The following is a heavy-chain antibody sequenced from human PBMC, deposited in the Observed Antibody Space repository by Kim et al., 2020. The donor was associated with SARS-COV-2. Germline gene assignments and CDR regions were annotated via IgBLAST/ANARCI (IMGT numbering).Heavy chain of an antibody. CDR1: GYTFTSYD. J-gene: IGHJ6*03. CDR3: ARVSASSWYKYYYYYMDV. Sequence: ASVKVSCKASGYTFTSYDINWVRQATGQGLEWMGWMNPNSGNTGYAQKFQGRVTMTRNTSISTAYMELSSLRSEDTAVYYCARVSASSWYKYYYYYMDVWGKGTTVTVSS. CDR2: MNPNSGNT. V-gene: IGHV1-8*01. D-gene: IGHD6-13*01.